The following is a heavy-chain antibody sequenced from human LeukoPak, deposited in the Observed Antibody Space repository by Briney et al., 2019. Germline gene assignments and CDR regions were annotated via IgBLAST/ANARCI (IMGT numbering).Heavy chain of an antibody. CDR3: ARGEVATRSGWDDAK. J-gene: IGHJ4*02. D-gene: IGHD5-12*01. Sequence: SVKVSCKASGGSFSSYAINWVRQAPGQGLEWMGRILPMLGIANAAQKFQGRVTITADIYTTTAYMELTSLRSEDTAVYYCARGEVATRSGWDDAKWGQGTLVIVSS. CDR2: ILPMLGIA. CDR1: GGSFSSYA. V-gene: IGHV1-69*04.